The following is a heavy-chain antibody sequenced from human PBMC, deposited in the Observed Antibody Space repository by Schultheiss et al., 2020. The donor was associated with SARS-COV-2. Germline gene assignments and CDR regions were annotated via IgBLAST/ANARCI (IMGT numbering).Heavy chain of an antibody. CDR2: INAGNGNT. CDR1: GYTFTSYA. CDR3: ARGPYPTTVAGTVYFDY. J-gene: IGHJ4*02. Sequence: ASVKVSCKASGYTFTSYAMHWVRQAPGQRLEWMGWINAGNGNTNYAQKFQGRVTITADESTSTAYMELSSLRSEDTAVYYCARGPYPTTVAGTVYFDYWGQGTLVTVSS. D-gene: IGHD6-19*01. V-gene: IGHV1-3*01.